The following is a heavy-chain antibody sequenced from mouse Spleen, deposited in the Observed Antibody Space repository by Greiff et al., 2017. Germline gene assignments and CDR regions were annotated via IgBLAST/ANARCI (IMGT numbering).Heavy chain of an antibody. CDR2: ISSGGSYT. D-gene: IGHD4-1*01. CDR3: ARHEELAPFDY. Sequence: EVQLQESGGGLVKPGGSLKLSCAASGFTFSSYAMSWVRQTPEKRLEWVATISSGGSYTYYPDSVKGRFTISRDNAKNTLYLQMSSLRSEDTAMYYCARHEELAPFDYWGQGTTLTVSS. J-gene: IGHJ2*01. V-gene: IGHV5-9-3*01. CDR1: GFTFSSYA.